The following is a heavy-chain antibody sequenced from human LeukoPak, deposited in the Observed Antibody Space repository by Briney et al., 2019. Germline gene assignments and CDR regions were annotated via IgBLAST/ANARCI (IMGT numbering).Heavy chain of an antibody. CDR1: GFIFSDYA. CDR2: MSKSGYYT. V-gene: IGHV3-23*01. Sequence: GGSLRLSCAASGFIFSDYAMSWVRQAPGKGLEWLSGMSKSGYYTYDTESVKGRFTISRDNSKNTLYLQMSDLRAEDTAIYYCAKFNGWELAEYYLEYWGHGTLVTVSS. J-gene: IGHJ4*01. D-gene: IGHD1-26*01. CDR3: AKFNGWELAEYYLEY.